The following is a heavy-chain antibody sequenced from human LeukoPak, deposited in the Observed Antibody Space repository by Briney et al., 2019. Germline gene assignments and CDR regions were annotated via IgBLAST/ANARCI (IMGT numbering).Heavy chain of an antibody. CDR1: GYTFTSYG. V-gene: IGHV1-2*02. CDR3: ASSGSYYGWFDP. CDR2: INPNSGGT. D-gene: IGHD1-26*01. J-gene: IGHJ5*02. Sequence: ASVKVSCKASGYTFTSYGISWVRQAPGQGLEWMGWINPNSGGTNYAQKFQGRVTMTRDTSISTAYMELSRLRSDDTAVYYCASSGSYYGWFDPWGQGTLVTVSS.